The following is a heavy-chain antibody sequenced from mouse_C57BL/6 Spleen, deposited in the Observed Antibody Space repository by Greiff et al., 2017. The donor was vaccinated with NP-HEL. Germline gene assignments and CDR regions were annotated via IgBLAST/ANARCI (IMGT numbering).Heavy chain of an antibody. CDR1: GYAFSSYW. V-gene: IGHV1-80*01. D-gene: IGHD4-1*01. Sequence: QVQLQQSGAVLVKPGASVKISCKASGYAFSSYWMNWVKQRPGTGLAWIGQIYPGDGDTNCNGKFTGNATQTADKSSSTAYMQLSSLTAEDSAVYFCARTGTRYFDVWGTGPTVTVSS. J-gene: IGHJ1*03. CDR2: IYPGDGDT. CDR3: ARTGTRYFDV.